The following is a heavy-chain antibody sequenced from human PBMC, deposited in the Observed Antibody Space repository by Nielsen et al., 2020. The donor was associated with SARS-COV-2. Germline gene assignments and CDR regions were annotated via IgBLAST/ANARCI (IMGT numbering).Heavy chain of an antibody. CDR3: AREAPTVGGSYYFDY. J-gene: IGHJ4*02. Sequence: GSLRLSCTVSGGSISSSSYYWSWIRQPPGKGLEWIGYIYYSGSTNYNPSLKSRVTISVDTSKNQFSLKLSSVTAADTAVCYCAREAPTVGGSYYFDYWGQGTLVTVSS. V-gene: IGHV4-61*01. CDR1: GGSISSSSYY. CDR2: IYYSGST. D-gene: IGHD1-26*01.